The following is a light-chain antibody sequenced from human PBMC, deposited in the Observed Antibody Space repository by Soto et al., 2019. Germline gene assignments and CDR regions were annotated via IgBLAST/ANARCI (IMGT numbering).Light chain of an antibody. J-gene: IGLJ1*01. CDR1: SSDVGGYNY. Sequence: QSVLTQPASVSGSPGQSITISCTGTSSDVGGYNYVSWYQQHPGKAPKLMIYEVSNRPSGVSNRFSGSKSGNTASLTISGLPAEDEADYYCSSYTSSSTLPFGTGTKVTVL. CDR3: SSYTSSSTLP. V-gene: IGLV2-14*01. CDR2: EVS.